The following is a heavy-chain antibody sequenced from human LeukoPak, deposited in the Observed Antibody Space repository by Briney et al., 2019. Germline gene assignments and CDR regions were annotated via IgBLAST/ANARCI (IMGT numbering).Heavy chain of an antibody. J-gene: IGHJ4*02. CDR1: GGTFSSYA. CDR3: AREGALGDSSGYFHYFDY. CDR2: IICIFGIA. V-gene: IGHV1-69*04. D-gene: IGHD3-22*01. Sequence: SLKVSCKASGGTFSSYAISWVRQAPGQGLEWMGRIICIFGIANYAQKFQGRVTITADKSTSTAYMELSSLRSEDTAVYYCAREGALGDSSGYFHYFDYWGQRTLVTVSS.